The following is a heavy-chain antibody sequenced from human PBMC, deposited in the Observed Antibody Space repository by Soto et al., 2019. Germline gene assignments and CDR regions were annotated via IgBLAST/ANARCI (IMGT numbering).Heavy chain of an antibody. CDR3: AKDLEVVPAAIHFDY. V-gene: IGHV3-23*01. Sequence: GGSLRLSCAASGFTFSSYAMSWVRQAPGKGLEWVSAISGSGGSTYYADSVKGRLTISRDNSKNTLYLQMNSLRAEDTAVYYCAKDLEVVPAAIHFDYWGQGTLVTVSS. CDR1: GFTFSSYA. D-gene: IGHD2-2*02. J-gene: IGHJ4*02. CDR2: ISGSGGST.